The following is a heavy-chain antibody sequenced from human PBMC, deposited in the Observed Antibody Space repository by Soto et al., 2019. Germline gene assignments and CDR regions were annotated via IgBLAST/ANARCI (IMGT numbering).Heavy chain of an antibody. V-gene: IGHV4-4*02. J-gene: IGHJ4*02. CDR1: RGSMSTGDW. CDR3: AKNALGGFDW. CDR2: IYHGGTT. D-gene: IGHD1-26*01. Sequence: EQLQESGPGLVKPSGTLSLTCVVSRGSMSTGDWFSWVRQPPGKGLEWIGGIYHGGTTHYKPSLRSRVTISLEKSKNQFSLELSFVTAADTAVYYCAKNALGGFDWWGQGTLVTVSS.